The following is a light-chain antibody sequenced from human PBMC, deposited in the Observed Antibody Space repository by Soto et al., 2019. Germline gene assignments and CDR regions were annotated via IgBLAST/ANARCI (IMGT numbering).Light chain of an antibody. CDR3: TSYTSSSPYV. CDR1: SSDVGGYDY. J-gene: IGLJ1*01. Sequence: QCALTQPASVSGSPGQSITISCTGTSSDVGGYDYVSWYQLHPGKAPKLMVFEVSNRPSGVSYRFSGSKSGNTASLTISGLQAEDEADYYCTSYTSSSPYVFGTGTKVTVL. CDR2: EVS. V-gene: IGLV2-14*01.